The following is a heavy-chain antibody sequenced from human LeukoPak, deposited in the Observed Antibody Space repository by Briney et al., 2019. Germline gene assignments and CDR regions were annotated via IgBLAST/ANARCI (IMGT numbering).Heavy chain of an antibody. Sequence: GSLRLSCAASGFTFGIYSMTWVRQAPGKGLEWVSTVNPGGDSTYYADSVKGRFTIPRDNSKNTVYLQMSSLRAEDTAIYYCAKDRAGTPWADWGQGTLVTVSS. CDR3: AKDRAGTPWAD. J-gene: IGHJ4*02. CDR1: GFTFGIYS. V-gene: IGHV3-23*01. D-gene: IGHD1-1*01. CDR2: VNPGGDST.